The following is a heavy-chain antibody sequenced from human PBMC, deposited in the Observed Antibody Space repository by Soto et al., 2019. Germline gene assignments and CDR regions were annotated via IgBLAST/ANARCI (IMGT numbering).Heavy chain of an antibody. Sequence: SETLSLTCTVSGGSISSGGYYWSWIRQHPGKGLEWIGYIYNRGSTYYNPSLKSRVTISVDTSKNHFSLKLSSATAADTAVYYCARVFSDSSSFFDPWGQGTLVTVSS. CDR2: IYNRGST. J-gene: IGHJ5*02. D-gene: IGHD6-13*01. CDR1: GGSISSGGYY. CDR3: ARVFSDSSSFFDP. V-gene: IGHV4-31*03.